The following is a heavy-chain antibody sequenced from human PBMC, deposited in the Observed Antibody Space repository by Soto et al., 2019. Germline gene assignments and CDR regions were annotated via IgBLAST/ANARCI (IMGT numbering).Heavy chain of an antibody. Sequence: QAQLVQSGAEVKKPGASVKVSCEASGYTFTSYYMHWVRQAPGQGLEWMGWIHPNIGDTKYAQKFRGRVTMTIDTSITTAYMEVNMLTSDDTAVYYCARQLSYCGGDCFTEPVYYCGQGTLVTVAS. CDR2: IHPNIGDT. J-gene: IGHJ4*02. CDR1: GYTFTSYY. V-gene: IGHV1-2*02. D-gene: IGHD2-21*02. CDR3: ARQLSYCGGDCFTEPVYY.